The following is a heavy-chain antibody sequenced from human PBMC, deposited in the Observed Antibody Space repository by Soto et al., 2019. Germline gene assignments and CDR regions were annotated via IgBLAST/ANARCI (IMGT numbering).Heavy chain of an antibody. CDR2: IYYSGST. CDR1: GGSISSSSYY. Sequence: SETLSLTCTVSGGSISSSSYYWGWIRQPPGKGLEWIGSIYYSGSTYYNPSLKSRVTISVDTSKNQFSLKLSSVTAADTAVYYCARRGIAAWVGGNYYYGMDVWGQGTTVTVSS. J-gene: IGHJ6*02. V-gene: IGHV4-39*01. D-gene: IGHD6-13*01. CDR3: ARRGIAAWVGGNYYYGMDV.